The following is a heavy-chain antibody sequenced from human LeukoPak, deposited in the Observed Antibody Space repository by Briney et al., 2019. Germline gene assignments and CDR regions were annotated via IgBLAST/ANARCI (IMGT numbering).Heavy chain of an antibody. J-gene: IGHJ3*02. D-gene: IGHD4/OR15-4a*01. V-gene: IGHV3-15*01. CDR2: IKSKTDGGTR. CDR3: TTFDYAAFLI. Sequence: GGSLRLSCAASGFTFSSAWMTWVRQPPGKGLEWVGRIKSKTDGGTRDYAAPVKGRFTISRDDSKNTLYLQMNSLKTEDTAVYYCTTFDYAAFLIWGQGTMVTVSS. CDR1: GFTFSSAW.